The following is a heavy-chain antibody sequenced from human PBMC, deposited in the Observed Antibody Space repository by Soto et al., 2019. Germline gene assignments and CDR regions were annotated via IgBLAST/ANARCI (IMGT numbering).Heavy chain of an antibody. V-gene: IGHV1-2*02. CDR3: ARNGAEVAYLSPFYGV. J-gene: IGHJ6*01. CDR1: GYRNTDTV. Sequence: ASVMLCSKARGYRNTDTVLHSRRPAPGQGLEWMGCINSNSGGTSFAQNFQGRVTMTRDTSINTAYMELSWLRSDDMAVYYCARNGAEVAYLSPFYGV. CDR2: INSNSGGT. D-gene: IGHD2-8*01.